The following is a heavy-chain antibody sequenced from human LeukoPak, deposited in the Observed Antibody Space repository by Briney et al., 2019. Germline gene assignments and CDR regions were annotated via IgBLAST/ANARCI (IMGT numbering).Heavy chain of an antibody. V-gene: IGHV4-59*01. D-gene: IGHD6-19*01. CDR3: ARGPGYSSGWQPFEAYYYYYYGMDV. CDR1: GGSFSGYY. CDR2: IYYSGST. Sequence: SETLSLTCAVYGGSFSGYYWSWIRQPPGKGLEWIGYIYYSGSTNYNPSLKSRVTISVDTSKNQFSLKLSSVTAADTAVYYCARGPGYSSGWQPFEAYYYYYYGMDVWGQGTTVTVSS. J-gene: IGHJ6*02.